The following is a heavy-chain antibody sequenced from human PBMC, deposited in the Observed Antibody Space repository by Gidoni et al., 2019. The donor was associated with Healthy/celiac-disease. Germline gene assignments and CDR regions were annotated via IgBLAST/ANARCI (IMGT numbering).Heavy chain of an antibody. CDR2: IIRSSSYT. CDR3: AREASDFFDY. Sequence: QVQLVESGGGLVKPGGSLRLSCAASGFTFSDYYMSWIRQAPGKGLEWVSYIIRSSSYTNYADSVKGRFTISRDNAKNSLYLQMNSLRAEDTAVYYCAREASDFFDYWGQGTLVTVSS. CDR1: GFTFSDYY. V-gene: IGHV3-11*05. J-gene: IGHJ4*02. D-gene: IGHD3-3*01.